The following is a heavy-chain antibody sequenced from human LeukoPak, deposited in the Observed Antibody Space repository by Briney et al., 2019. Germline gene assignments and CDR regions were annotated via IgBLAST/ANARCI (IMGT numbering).Heavy chain of an antibody. J-gene: IGHJ6*02. Sequence: PGGSLRLSCVGSTFIFGSYSMNWVRQAPGKGLEWVSYISETSSHRYYADSVKGRFTISRDNAQNSLYLQMNSLRAEDTAVYYCAVTTDYYYYGMDVWGQGTTVTASS. V-gene: IGHV3-21*04. CDR1: TFIFGSYS. CDR2: ISETSSHR. CDR3: AVTTDYYYYGMDV. D-gene: IGHD4-17*01.